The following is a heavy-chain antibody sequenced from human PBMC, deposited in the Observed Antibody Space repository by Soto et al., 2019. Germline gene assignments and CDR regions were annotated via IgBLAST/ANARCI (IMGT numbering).Heavy chain of an antibody. D-gene: IGHD4-17*01. CDR2: IRSKANSYAT. J-gene: IGHJ2*01. CDR1: GFTFSGSA. CDR3: TTYGDYVRYFDL. V-gene: IGHV3-73*01. Sequence: EVPLVESGGGLVQPGGSLKLSCAASGFTFSGSAMHWVRQASGKGLEWVGRIRSKANSYATAYAASVKGRFIITRDDSKNRAYLQMNSLKTEDTAVYSCTTYGDYVRYFDLWGRGTLVTVSS.